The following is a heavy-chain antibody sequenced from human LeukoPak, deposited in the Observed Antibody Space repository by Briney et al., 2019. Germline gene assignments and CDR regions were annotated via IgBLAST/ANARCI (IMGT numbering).Heavy chain of an antibody. V-gene: IGHV3-23*01. J-gene: IGHJ4*02. CDR1: GFTFSSYA. D-gene: IGHD3-10*01. CDR2: ISGSGGST. CDR3: AKAFIWFGELSYFDY. Sequence: PGGSLRLSCAASGFTFSSYAMSWVRQAPGKGLEWVSAISGSGGSTYYADSVKGRFTISRDNSKNTLYLQMNSLRAEDTAVYYCAKAFIWFGELSYFDYWGQGTLVTVSS.